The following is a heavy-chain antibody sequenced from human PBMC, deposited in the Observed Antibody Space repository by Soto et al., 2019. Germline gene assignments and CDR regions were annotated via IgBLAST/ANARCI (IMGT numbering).Heavy chain of an antibody. CDR1: GGSISSGDYY. V-gene: IGHV4-30-4*01. CDR3: ARVVWERAAAGTVDY. D-gene: IGHD6-13*01. J-gene: IGHJ4*02. Sequence: QVQLQESGPGLVKPSQTLSLTCTVSGGSISSGDYYWSWIRQPPGKGLEWIGYIYYSGSTYYNPSPKSRVTISVDASKNQFSLKLSFVTAADTAVYYCARVVWERAAAGTVDYWGQGTLVTVSS. CDR2: IYYSGST.